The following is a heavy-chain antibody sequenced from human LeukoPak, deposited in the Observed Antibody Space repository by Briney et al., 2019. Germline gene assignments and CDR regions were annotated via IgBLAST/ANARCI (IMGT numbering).Heavy chain of an antibody. V-gene: IGHV3-21*01. CDR1: GFTFSSYS. CDR3: ARGRITMVRGANFDY. D-gene: IGHD3-10*01. CDR2: ISSSSSYI. Sequence: GGSLRLSCAASGFTFSSYSMNWVRQAPGKGLEWVSSISSSSSYIYYADSVKGRFTISSDNAKNSLYLQMNSRRAEDTAVYYCARGRITMVRGANFDYWGQGTLVTVSS. J-gene: IGHJ4*02.